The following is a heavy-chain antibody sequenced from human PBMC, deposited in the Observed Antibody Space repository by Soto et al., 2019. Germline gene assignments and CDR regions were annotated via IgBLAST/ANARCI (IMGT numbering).Heavy chain of an antibody. V-gene: IGHV3-73*01. J-gene: IGHJ6*02. CDR3: TRRALSRYCSGGSCYSGDV. CDR1: GFTFSGSA. CDR2: IRSKANSYAT. D-gene: IGHD2-15*01. Sequence: GGSLRLSCAASGFTFSGSAMHWVRQASGKGLEWVGRIRSKANSYATAYAASVKGRFTISRDDSKNTAYLQMNSLKTEDTAVYYCTRRALSRYCSGGSCYSGDVWGQGTTVTVSS.